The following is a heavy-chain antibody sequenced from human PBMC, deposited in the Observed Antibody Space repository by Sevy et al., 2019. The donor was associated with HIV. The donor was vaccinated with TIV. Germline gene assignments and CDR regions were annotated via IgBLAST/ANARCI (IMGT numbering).Heavy chain of an antibody. Sequence: SETLSLTCAVYGGSFSDYYWSWIRQPPGKGLEWIGETNHSGSTNYNPSLKSRVTISVDTSKNQFSLKLSSVTAADTAVYYCARTLAHDYGDYRWFDPWGQGTLVTVSS. CDR3: ARTLAHDYGDYRWFDP. V-gene: IGHV4-34*01. D-gene: IGHD4-17*01. CDR1: GGSFSDYY. CDR2: TNHSGST. J-gene: IGHJ5*02.